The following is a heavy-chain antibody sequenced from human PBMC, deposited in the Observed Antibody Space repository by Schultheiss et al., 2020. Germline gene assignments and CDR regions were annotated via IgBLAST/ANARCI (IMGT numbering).Heavy chain of an antibody. D-gene: IGHD3-10*01. J-gene: IGHJ4*02. V-gene: IGHV1-69*05. CDR1: GGTFSSYA. CDR3: ARDGSGTWDDY. Sequence: SVKVSCKASGGTFSSYAISWVRQAPGQGLEWMGGIIPIFGTANYAQRLQGRVTLTIDTSTKTAYMELRNLRSDDTAVYYCARDGSGTWDDYWGQGTLVTVS. CDR2: IIPIFGTA.